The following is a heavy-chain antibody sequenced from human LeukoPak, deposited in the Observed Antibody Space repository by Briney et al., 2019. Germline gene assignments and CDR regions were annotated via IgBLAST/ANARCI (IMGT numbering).Heavy chain of an antibody. D-gene: IGHD3-10*01. J-gene: IGHJ4*02. Sequence: PGGSLRLSCAASGFTFSNYGMHWVRQAPGKGLEWVAFIRFDGSNKYYADSVKGRFTISRDNSRSTLYLQMNSLRAEDTAVYYCAKGTTYYGPGSRAETDYWGQGTLVTVSS. CDR3: AKGTTYYGPGSRAETDY. CDR2: IRFDGSNK. V-gene: IGHV3-30*02. CDR1: GFTFSNYG.